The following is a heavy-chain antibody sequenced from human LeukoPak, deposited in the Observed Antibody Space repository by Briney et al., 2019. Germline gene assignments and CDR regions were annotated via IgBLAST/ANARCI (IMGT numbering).Heavy chain of an antibody. CDR1: GGSISGYF. CDR3: ARDLSQQGARRGFEI. J-gene: IGHJ3*02. D-gene: IGHD6-13*01. V-gene: IGHV4-59*01. Sequence: SETLSLTCTVSGGSISGYFWSWIRQPPGKGLEWIGHIYYSGSTTYNPSLKSRVTISVDTSKNRFSLKLSSVTAADTAVYYCARDLSQQGARRGFEIWGQGTMVTVS. CDR2: IYYSGST.